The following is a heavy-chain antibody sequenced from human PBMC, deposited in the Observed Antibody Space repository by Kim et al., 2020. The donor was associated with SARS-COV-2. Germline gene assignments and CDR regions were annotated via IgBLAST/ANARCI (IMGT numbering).Heavy chain of an antibody. CDR3: ARSSSSAYGDYVYYYYGMDV. CDR1: GGSISSYY. D-gene: IGHD4-17*01. Sequence: SETLSLTCTVSGGSISSYYWSWIRQPPGKGLEWIGYIYYSGSTNYNPSLKSRVTISVDTSKNQFSLKLSSVTAADTAVYYCARSSSSAYGDYVYYYYGMDVWGQGTTVTVSS. V-gene: IGHV4-59*13. CDR2: IYYSGST. J-gene: IGHJ6*02.